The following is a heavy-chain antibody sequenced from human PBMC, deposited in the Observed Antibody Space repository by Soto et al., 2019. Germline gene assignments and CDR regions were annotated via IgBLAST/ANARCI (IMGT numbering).Heavy chain of an antibody. CDR2: ISYDGSNK. J-gene: IGHJ4*02. CDR1: GFTFSSYA. Sequence: VQLVESGGGVVQPGRSLRLSCAASGFTFSSYAMHWVRQAPGKGLEWVAVISYDGSNKYYADSVKGRFTISRDNSKNTLYLQMNSLRAEDTAVYYCARDTQGEQQLVLDYWGQGTLVTVSS. D-gene: IGHD6-13*01. V-gene: IGHV3-30-3*01. CDR3: ARDTQGEQQLVLDY.